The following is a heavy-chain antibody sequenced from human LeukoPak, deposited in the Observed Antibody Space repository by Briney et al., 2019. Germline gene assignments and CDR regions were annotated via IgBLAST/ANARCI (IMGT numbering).Heavy chain of an antibody. CDR1: GFTFTTSW. Sequence: GGSLRLSCVTSGFTFTTSWMDWVRQAPGKGLEWVANIKEDGSVKNYADSVKGRFTISRDNAKNSLYLEISCLRAEDTAVYYCARQWGWFTSGWWLDTLDVWGQGSMVIVSS. CDR2: IKEDGSVK. CDR3: ARQWGWFTSGWWLDTLDV. D-gene: IGHD6-19*01. V-gene: IGHV3-7*01. J-gene: IGHJ3*01.